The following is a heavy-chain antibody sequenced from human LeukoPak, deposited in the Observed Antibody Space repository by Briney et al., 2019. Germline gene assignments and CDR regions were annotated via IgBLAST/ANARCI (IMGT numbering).Heavy chain of an antibody. Sequence: SQTLSLTCTVSGGSISSGSYYWSWIRQPAGKGLEWIGRIYTSGSTNYNPSLKSRVTISVDTSKNQFSLKLSSVTAADTAVYYCARTSSRFDYWGQGTLVTVSS. CDR2: IYTSGST. J-gene: IGHJ4*02. D-gene: IGHD6-13*01. V-gene: IGHV4-61*02. CDR1: GGSISSGSYY. CDR3: ARTSSRFDY.